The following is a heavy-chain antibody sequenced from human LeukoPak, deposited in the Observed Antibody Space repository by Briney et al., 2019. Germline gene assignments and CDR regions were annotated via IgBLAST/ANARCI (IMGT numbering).Heavy chain of an antibody. V-gene: IGHV3-53*01. CDR2: IYSGGST. CDR3: ARDGYSYGSTFDY. D-gene: IGHD5-18*01. J-gene: IGHJ4*02. Sequence: GGSLSPSCAASGFTVSSNYMSWVRQAPGKGLEWVSVIYSGGSTYYADSVKGRFTISRDNSKNTLYLQMNSLRVEATAVYYCARDGYSYGSTFDYWGQGTLVTVSS. CDR1: GFTVSSNY.